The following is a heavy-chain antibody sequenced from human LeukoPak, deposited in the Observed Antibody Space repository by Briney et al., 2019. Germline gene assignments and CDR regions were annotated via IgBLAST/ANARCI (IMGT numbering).Heavy chain of an antibody. D-gene: IGHD2-15*01. V-gene: IGHV3-30*02. J-gene: IGHJ5*02. CDR3: AKGGSASHNWFDP. Sequence: PGGSLRLSCAASGFTFSDYGMHWVRQAPGKGLDWVAFIRNDGSNEYYPDSVKGRFTISRDNSRNTLYLQMNSLRPEDTAVYYCAKGGSASHNWFDPWGQGTLVTVSS. CDR2: IRNDGSNE. CDR1: GFTFSDYG.